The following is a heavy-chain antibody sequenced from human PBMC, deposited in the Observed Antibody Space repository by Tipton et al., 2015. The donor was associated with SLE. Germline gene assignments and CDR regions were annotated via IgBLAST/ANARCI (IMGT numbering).Heavy chain of an antibody. CDR1: GGSITNHY. D-gene: IGHD3-3*01. CDR3: ARSSYDFAWYLDL. CDR2: IHYSGTT. Sequence: TLSLTCTVSGGSITNHYWNWIRQPPGKGLEWIGYIHYSGTTHDNPSLKSRVTMSLDTSKNQFSLELSSLIAADTAIYYCARSSYDFAWYLDLWGPGTQVTVSS. V-gene: IGHV4-59*11. J-gene: IGHJ2*01.